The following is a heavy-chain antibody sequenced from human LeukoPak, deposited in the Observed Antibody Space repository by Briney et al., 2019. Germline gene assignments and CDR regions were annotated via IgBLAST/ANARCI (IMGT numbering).Heavy chain of an antibody. Sequence: SETLSLTCAVYGGSFSGYYWSWIRQPPGKGLEWIGEINHSGSTNYNPSLKSRVTISVDTSKNQFSLKLSSVTAADTAVYYCARGQKRGNWFDPWGQGTLVTVSS. D-gene: IGHD3-16*01. CDR2: INHSGST. J-gene: IGHJ5*02. CDR1: GGSFSGYY. CDR3: ARGQKRGNWFDP. V-gene: IGHV4-34*01.